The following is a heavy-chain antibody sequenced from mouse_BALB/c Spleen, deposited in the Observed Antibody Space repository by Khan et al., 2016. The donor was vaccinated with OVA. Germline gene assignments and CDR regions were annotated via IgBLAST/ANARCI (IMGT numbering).Heavy chain of an antibody. CDR1: GFSFTTYT. CDR2: INSGSTYT. CDR3: TRDGNYAHWYVDV. V-gene: IGHV5-6-4*01. Sequence: EVELVESGGGLVRPGGSLKLSCAASGFSFTTYTMSWVRQTPEKRLEWVATINSGSTYTYYPDSVKGRFTISRDHAKNPLYLQMSSLKSEDTTMYYCTRDGNYAHWYVDVWGAGTTVTVSS. D-gene: IGHD2-1*01. J-gene: IGHJ1*01.